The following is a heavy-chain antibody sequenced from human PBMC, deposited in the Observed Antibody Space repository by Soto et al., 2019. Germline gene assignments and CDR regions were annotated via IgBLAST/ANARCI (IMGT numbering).Heavy chain of an antibody. CDR2: INGDGSST. Sequence: EVPLVESGGGLVQPGGSLRLSCAASGFTFSRYWMHWVRQAPGKGLVWVSRINGDGSSTDYAGSVRGRFTISRDNAKNMLYLQMNSLRAEDTAVYYCATKANTNSWFVGDYWGQGNLVTVSS. J-gene: IGHJ4*02. D-gene: IGHD6-13*01. CDR3: ATKANTNSWFVGDY. V-gene: IGHV3-74*01. CDR1: GFTFSRYW.